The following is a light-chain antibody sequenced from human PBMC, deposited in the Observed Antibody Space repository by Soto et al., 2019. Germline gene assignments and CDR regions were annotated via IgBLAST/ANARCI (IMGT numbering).Light chain of an antibody. J-gene: IGKJ3*01. V-gene: IGKV3-20*01. CDR2: GAS. CDR1: QSVSSSY. Sequence: EIVLTQSPGTLSLSPGERATLSCRASQSVSSSYLAWYQQKPGQAPRLLIYGASSRTTGIPDRFSGSGSGTDFTLTISRLEPEHFAVYYYQQYRNSPLLFTFGRGTKVDIK. CDR3: QQYRNSPLLFT.